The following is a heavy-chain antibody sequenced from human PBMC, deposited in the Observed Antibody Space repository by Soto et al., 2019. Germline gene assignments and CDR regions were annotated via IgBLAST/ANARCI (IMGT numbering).Heavy chain of an antibody. CDR2: MNPNSGNT. CDR1: GYTFTSYD. CDR3: ARAPSGLMVRGHFDY. Sequence: QVQLVQSGAEVKKPGASVKVSCKASGYTFTSYDFNWVRQATGPGLEWMGWMNPNSGNTGYAQKFQGRVTMTRNTSISTAYMELSSLTSEVTAVYYCARAPSGLMVRGHFDYWGQGTLVTVSS. V-gene: IGHV1-8*01. J-gene: IGHJ4*02. D-gene: IGHD3-10*01.